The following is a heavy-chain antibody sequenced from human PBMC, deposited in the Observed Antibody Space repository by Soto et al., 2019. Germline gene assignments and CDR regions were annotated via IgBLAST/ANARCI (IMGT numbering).Heavy chain of an antibody. D-gene: IGHD3-16*02. V-gene: IGHV3-30*15. CDR3: ARDRLRLGELSLIGYFDY. J-gene: IGHJ4*02. CDR1: GFTFTSYA. Sequence: QVQLVESGGSVVQPGRSLRLSCEASGFTFTSYAMHWVRQAPGKGLEWVAVISYDGLNEYYADSVKGRFTISRDNSKNTLFLQMSSLRVEDTAVYYCARDRLRLGELSLIGYFDYWGQGTLVTVSS. CDR2: ISYDGLNE.